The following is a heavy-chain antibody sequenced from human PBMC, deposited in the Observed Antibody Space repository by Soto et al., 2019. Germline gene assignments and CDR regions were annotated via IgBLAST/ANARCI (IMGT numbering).Heavy chain of an antibody. D-gene: IGHD4-4*01. J-gene: IGHJ6*02. CDR3: ARLHSNLYYYYGMDV. V-gene: IGHV5-10-1*01. CDR1: GYSFTSYW. Sequence: PGESLKISCKGSGYSFTSYWISWVRQMPGKGLEWMGRIDPSDSYTNYSPSFQGHVTISADKSISTAYLQWSSLKASDTAMYYCARLHSNLYYYYGMDVWGQGTTVTVSS. CDR2: IDPSDSYT.